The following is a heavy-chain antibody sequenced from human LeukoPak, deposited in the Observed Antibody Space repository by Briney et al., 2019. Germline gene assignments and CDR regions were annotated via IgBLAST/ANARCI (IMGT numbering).Heavy chain of an antibody. CDR2: IYYSGST. CDR3: ARQTLYDILTGPNYYFDY. J-gene: IGHJ4*02. Sequence: SETLSLTCTVSGGSISSSSYYWGWIRQPPGKGLEWIGSIYYSGSTYYNPSLKSRVTISVDTSKNQFSLKLSSVTAADTAVYYCARQTLYDILTGPNYYFDYWGQGTLVTVSS. V-gene: IGHV4-39*01. CDR1: GGSISSSSYY. D-gene: IGHD3-9*01.